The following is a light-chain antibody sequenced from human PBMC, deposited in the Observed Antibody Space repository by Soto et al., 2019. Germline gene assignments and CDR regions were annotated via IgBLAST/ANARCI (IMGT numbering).Light chain of an antibody. J-gene: IGKJ3*01. CDR2: AAS. CDR1: QGISTW. V-gene: IGKV1-12*01. CDR3: HQTNTFPLS. Sequence: DIQMTQSPSFVSASVGDRVTITCRASQGISTWLAWYQQKPGKATNLLIYAASNLQNGVPSRFSGSGPGTDFTLSISSLQTEDFATYYCHQTNTFPLSFGAGTKVDVK.